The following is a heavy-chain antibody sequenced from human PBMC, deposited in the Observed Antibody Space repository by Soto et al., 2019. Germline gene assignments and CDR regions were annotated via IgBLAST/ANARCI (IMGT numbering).Heavy chain of an antibody. CDR3: ARNGGILTGYYIR. CDR1: GGSISSGGYY. V-gene: IGHV4-31*03. CDR2: IYYSGST. D-gene: IGHD3-9*01. Sequence: PSEILSLTCTVSGGSISSGGYYWSWIRQHPGKGLEWIGYIYYSGSTYYNPSLKSRVTISVDTSKNQFSLKLSSVTAADTAVYYCARNGGILTGYYIRWGQGTLVTVSS. J-gene: IGHJ4*02.